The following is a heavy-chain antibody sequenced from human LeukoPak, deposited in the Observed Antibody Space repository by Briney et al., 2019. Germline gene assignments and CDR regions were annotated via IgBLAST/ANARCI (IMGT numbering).Heavy chain of an antibody. CDR1: GFTFSDYA. CDR2: ISYDGSNK. V-gene: IGHV3-30*04. J-gene: IGHJ6*03. CDR3: ASNIVGATPWVYHYYMDV. Sequence: GGSLRLSCAASGFTFSDYALHWVRQAPGKGLEWVAVISYDGSNKYYADSVKGRFTISRDNSKNTLYLQMNSLRAEDAAVYYCASNIVGATPWVYHYYMDVWGKGTTITVSS. D-gene: IGHD1-26*01.